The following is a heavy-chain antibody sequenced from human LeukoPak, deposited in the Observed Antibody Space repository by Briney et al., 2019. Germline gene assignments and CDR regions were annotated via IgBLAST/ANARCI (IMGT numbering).Heavy chain of an antibody. Sequence: PGGSLRLSCSTSGFTFSRLSMRGVRQAPGKGLEWVASIYLSGNFISYADSVKGRFTISRDNANNSVYLQMSSLTVDDAAVYYCAREFNVIGNFDYWGQGTLVTVSS. CDR1: GFTFSRLS. CDR3: AREFNVIGNFDY. CDR2: IYLSGNFI. D-gene: IGHD3-10*01. V-gene: IGHV3-21*01. J-gene: IGHJ4*02.